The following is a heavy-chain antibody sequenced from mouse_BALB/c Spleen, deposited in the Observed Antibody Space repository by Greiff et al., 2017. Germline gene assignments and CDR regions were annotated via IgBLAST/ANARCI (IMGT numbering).Heavy chain of an antibody. CDR1: GFNIKDYY. J-gene: IGHJ2*01. V-gene: IGHV14-4*02. Sequence: VQLQQSGAELVRSGASVKLSCTASGFNIKDYYMHWVKQRPEQGLEWIGWIDPENGDTEYAPKFQGKATMTADTSSNTAYLQLSSLTSEDTAVYYCNARYNRCDGRFDCWGEGTTLTVSS. CDR2: IDPENGDT. D-gene: IGHD2-14*01. CDR3: NARYNRCDGRFDC.